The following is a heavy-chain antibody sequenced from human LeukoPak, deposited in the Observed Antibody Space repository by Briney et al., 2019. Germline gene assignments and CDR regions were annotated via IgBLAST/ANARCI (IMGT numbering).Heavy chain of an antibody. V-gene: IGHV3-53*01. J-gene: IGHJ4*02. CDR1: GFTVSSYY. Sequence: GGSLRLLCAASGFTVSSYYMNWVRQAPGKELEWVSVIYTGGGRYYADSVRGRFTISRDTSKNMVFLQMNSLRVEDTAVYYCARGIDYWGRGTLVTVSS. CDR2: IYTGGGR. CDR3: ARGIDY.